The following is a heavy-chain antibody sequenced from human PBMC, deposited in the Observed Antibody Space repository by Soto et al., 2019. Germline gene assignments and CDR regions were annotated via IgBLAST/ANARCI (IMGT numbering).Heavy chain of an antibody. V-gene: IGHV3-21*01. CDR2: ISSSSSYI. J-gene: IGHJ4*02. CDR1: GFTFSSYS. CDR3: ARDDTYTAMVTFDY. Sequence: GGSLRLSCAASGFTFSSYSMNWVRQAPGKGLEWVSSISSSSSYIYYADSVKGRFTISRDNAKNSLYLQMNSLRAEDTAVYYCARDDTYTAMVTFDYWGQGTLVTVSS. D-gene: IGHD5-18*01.